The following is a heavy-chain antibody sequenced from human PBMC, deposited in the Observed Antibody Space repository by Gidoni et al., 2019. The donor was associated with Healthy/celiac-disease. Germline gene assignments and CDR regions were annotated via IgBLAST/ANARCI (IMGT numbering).Heavy chain of an antibody. CDR1: GYTFTSYY. V-gene: IGHV1-46*01. CDR3: ARKRRFLEWLPLYYYGMDV. CDR2: INPSGGST. J-gene: IGHJ6*02. Sequence: QVQLVQSGAEVKKPGASVKVSCKASGYTFTSYYMHWVGQAPGQGLEWMGIINPSGGSTSYAQKFQGRVTMTRDTSTSTVYMELSSLRSEDTAVYYCARKRRFLEWLPLYYYGMDVWGQGTTVTVSS. D-gene: IGHD3-3*01.